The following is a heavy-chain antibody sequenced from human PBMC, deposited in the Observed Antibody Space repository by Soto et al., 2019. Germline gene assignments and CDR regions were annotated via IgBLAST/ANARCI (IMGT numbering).Heavy chain of an antibody. J-gene: IGHJ5*02. Sequence: GGSLRLSCAASGYTFSDYYMSWIRQAPGKGLEWVSYISSSGSTIYYADSVKGRFTISRDNAKNSLYLQMNSLRAEDTAVYYCARGVGYCSGGSCYDWFDPWGQGTLVTVSS. CDR2: ISSSGSTI. V-gene: IGHV3-11*01. CDR3: ARGVGYCSGGSCYDWFDP. D-gene: IGHD2-15*01. CDR1: GYTFSDYY.